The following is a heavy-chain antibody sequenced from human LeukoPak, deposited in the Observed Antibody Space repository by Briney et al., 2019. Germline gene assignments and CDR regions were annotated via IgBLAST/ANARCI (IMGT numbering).Heavy chain of an antibody. J-gene: IGHJ4*02. CDR3: ARDLPIVVVTAIFDY. CDR2: ISYDGSNK. D-gene: IGHD2-21*02. Sequence: GGSLRLSCAASGFTFSSYAMHWVRQAPGKGLEWVAVISYDGSNKYYADSVKGRFTISRDNSKNTLYLQMNSLRAEDTAVYYCARDLPIVVVTAIFDYWGQGTLVTVSS. V-gene: IGHV3-30-3*01. CDR1: GFTFSSYA.